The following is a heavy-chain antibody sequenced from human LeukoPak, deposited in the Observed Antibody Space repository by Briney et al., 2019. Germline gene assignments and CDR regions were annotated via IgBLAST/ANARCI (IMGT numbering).Heavy chain of an antibody. V-gene: IGHV3-74*01. Sequence: GGSLRLSCAASGFTFSNYWMTWVRQAPGKGLVWVSRINSDGSSTSYADSVKGRFTISRDNAKNTLYLQMNSLRAEDTAVYYCARVLSSSSRRYYGMDVWGQGTTVTVSS. D-gene: IGHD6-13*01. CDR2: INSDGSST. J-gene: IGHJ6*02. CDR3: ARVLSSSSRRYYGMDV. CDR1: GFTFSNYW.